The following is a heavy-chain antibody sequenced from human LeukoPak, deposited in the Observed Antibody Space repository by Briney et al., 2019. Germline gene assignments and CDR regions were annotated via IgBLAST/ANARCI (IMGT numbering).Heavy chain of an antibody. Sequence: KPSETLSLTCTVSGGSISSSSYYWGWIRPPPGKGLEWIGSIYYSGSTYYNPSLKSRVTISVDTSKNQFSLKLSSVTAADTAVYYCARHGRGYYGSGIFDYWGQGTLVTVSS. CDR2: IYYSGST. J-gene: IGHJ4*02. CDR1: GGSISSSSYY. CDR3: ARHGRGYYGSGIFDY. V-gene: IGHV4-39*01. D-gene: IGHD3-10*01.